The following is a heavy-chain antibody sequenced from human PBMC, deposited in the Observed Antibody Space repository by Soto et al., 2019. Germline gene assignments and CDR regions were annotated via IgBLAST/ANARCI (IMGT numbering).Heavy chain of an antibody. CDR1: GGSSSSGGYY. CDR3: ARDYNRRPVGWFDP. Sequence: PSETLSLTCTVSGGSSSSGGYYWSWIRQHPGKGLEWIGHINYSGRTYYNSSLKSRVSISVDTSKNQFSLKLSSVTAADTAIYYCARDYNRRPVGWFDPWGQGTLVTVSS. J-gene: IGHJ5*02. CDR2: INYSGRT. V-gene: IGHV4-31*03. D-gene: IGHD3-10*01.